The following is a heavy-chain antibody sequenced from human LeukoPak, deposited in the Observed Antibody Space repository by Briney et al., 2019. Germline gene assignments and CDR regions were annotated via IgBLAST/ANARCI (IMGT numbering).Heavy chain of an antibody. CDR1: GYTFTSYY. D-gene: IGHD7-27*01. Sequence: APVKVSCKASGYTFTSYYMHWVRQAPGQGLEWMGIINPSGGSTSYAQKFQGRVTMTRDTSTSTVYMELSSLRSEDTAVYYCARDLALGIGQYYFDYWGQGTLVTVSS. V-gene: IGHV1-46*01. CDR3: ARDLALGIGQYYFDY. CDR2: INPSGGST. J-gene: IGHJ4*02.